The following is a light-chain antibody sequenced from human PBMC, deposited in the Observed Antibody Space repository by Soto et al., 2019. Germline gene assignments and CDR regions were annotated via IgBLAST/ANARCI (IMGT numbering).Light chain of an antibody. CDR3: QHSRT. CDR1: QSISIY. V-gene: IGKV1-39*01. CDR2: ATS. J-gene: IGKJ1*01. Sequence: DIQMTQSPSSLSASVGDRVTITCRASQSISIYLNWYQQKPGKAPRLLIYATSSVQTGVPSRFSGSGSGTDFTLTISSLQPEDFATYYCQHSRTFGQGTKVEIK.